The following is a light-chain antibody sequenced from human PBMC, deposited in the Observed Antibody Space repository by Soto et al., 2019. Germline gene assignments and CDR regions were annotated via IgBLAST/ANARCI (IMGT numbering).Light chain of an antibody. CDR1: QSVSSY. CDR2: DVS. V-gene: IGKV3-11*01. J-gene: IGKJ4*01. CDR3: QQRRDWPLT. Sequence: EIVLTQSPAILSLSPGERATLSCRASQSVSSYLAWYQQKPGQAPRLLIYDVSNRATGIPAKFSGSGSGTDFTLTISSLEPEDFAVYYCQQRRDWPLTFGGGTKVEIK.